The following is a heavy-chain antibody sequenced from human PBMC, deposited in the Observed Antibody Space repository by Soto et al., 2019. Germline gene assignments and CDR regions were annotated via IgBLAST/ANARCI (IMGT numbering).Heavy chain of an antibody. D-gene: IGHD3-16*01. CDR1: GFSFSKYG. CDR3: AKELRETGGYYFDC. J-gene: IGHJ4*02. Sequence: QVQLVESGGGVVQPGRSLRLSCAASGFSFSKYGMHCVRQAPGKGLEWVAEMSDDGSKKYYGDSVKGRFTISRDNSKNTLYLLMDSLRPEDTAMYYCAKELRETGGYYFDCWGQGTLVTVSS. CDR2: MSDDGSKK. V-gene: IGHV3-30*18.